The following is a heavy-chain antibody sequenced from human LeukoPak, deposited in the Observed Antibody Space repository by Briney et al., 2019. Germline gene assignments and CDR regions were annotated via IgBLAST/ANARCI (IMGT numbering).Heavy chain of an antibody. D-gene: IGHD3-10*01. CDR2: INQSGST. CDR3: ARHWLKMYYYGSGSYYNYFDY. V-gene: IGHV4-34*01. CDR1: GGSLSGYY. Sequence: PSETLSLTCAVYGGSLSGYYWGWIRQPPGKGLEWIGEINQSGSTKDNPSLKSRVTISVDTSKNQFSLKLSSVTAADTAVYYCARHWLKMYYYGSGSYYNYFDYWGQGTLVTVSS. J-gene: IGHJ4*02.